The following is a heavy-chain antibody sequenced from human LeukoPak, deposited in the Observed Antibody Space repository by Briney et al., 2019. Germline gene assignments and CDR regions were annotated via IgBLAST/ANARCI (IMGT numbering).Heavy chain of an antibody. Sequence: SSETLSLTCAVSGGSINSHYWGWIRQPPGKGLQWIGDIYYTGKINYNPSLKSRVTITLDTPKDHLSLNLTSVLAADTAIYYCVRRDTGWNYFDYWGQGILVTVSS. CDR3: VRRDTGWNYFDY. D-gene: IGHD6-19*01. J-gene: IGHJ4*02. CDR1: GGSINSHY. CDR2: IYYTGKI. V-gene: IGHV4-59*08.